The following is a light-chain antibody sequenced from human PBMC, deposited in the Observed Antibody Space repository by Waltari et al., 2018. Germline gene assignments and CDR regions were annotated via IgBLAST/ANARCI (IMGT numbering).Light chain of an antibody. CDR3: CSYAGSYTHVV. CDR2: DVT. J-gene: IGLJ2*01. V-gene: IGLV2-11*01. Sequence: QSALTQPRSVSGSPGQSVTISCTGNSSDVGGYDYFSWYQHHPGKAPKLMICDVTKLPSGVPDRCSGSKSGNTASLTISGLQAEDEADYYCCSYAGSYTHVVFGGGTKLTVL. CDR1: SSDVGGYDY.